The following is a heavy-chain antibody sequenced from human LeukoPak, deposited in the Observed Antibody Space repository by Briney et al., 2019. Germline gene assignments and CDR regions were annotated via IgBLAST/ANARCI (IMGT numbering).Heavy chain of an antibody. CDR1: GFTFDDYA. V-gene: IGHV3-9*01. CDR3: AKDNKPNSYGYDRDLVSGMDV. D-gene: IGHD5-18*01. Sequence: GGSLRLSCAASGFTFDDYAMHWVRQAPGKGLEWVSGISWNSGSIGYADSVKGRFTISRDNAKNSLYLQMNSLRAEDTALYYCAKDNKPNSYGYDRDLVSGMDVWGQGTTVTVSS. J-gene: IGHJ6*02. CDR2: ISWNSGSI.